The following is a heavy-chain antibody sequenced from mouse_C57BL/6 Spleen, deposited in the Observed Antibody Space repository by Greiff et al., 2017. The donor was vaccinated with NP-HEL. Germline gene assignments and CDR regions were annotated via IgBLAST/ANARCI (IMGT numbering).Heavy chain of an antibody. CDR1: GYTFTSYW. D-gene: IGHD1-1*01. CDR2: IDPSDSYT. V-gene: IGHV1-69*01. CDR3: ARGGITTVDWVDD. J-gene: IGHJ2*01. Sequence: QVQLQQSGAELVMPGASVKLSCKASGYTFTSYWMHWVKQRPGQGLEWIGEIDPSDSYTNYNQKFKGKSTLTVDKSSSTAYMQLSSLTSEDSAVYYCARGGITTVDWVDDWGQGTTLTVSS.